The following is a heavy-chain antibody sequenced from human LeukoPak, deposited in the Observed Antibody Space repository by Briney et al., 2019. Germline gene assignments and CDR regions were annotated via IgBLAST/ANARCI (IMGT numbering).Heavy chain of an antibody. D-gene: IGHD3-3*02. J-gene: IGHJ5*02. CDR2: FDPEDGET. CDR1: GYTLTELS. V-gene: IGHV1-24*01. CDR3: ATDRSPPQRGIGWFDP. Sequence: ASVKVSRKVSGYTLTELSMHWVRQAPGRGLEWMGGFDPEDGETIYAQKFQGRVTMTEDTSTDTAYMELSSLRSENTAVYYCATDRSPPQRGIGWFDPWGQGTLVTVSS.